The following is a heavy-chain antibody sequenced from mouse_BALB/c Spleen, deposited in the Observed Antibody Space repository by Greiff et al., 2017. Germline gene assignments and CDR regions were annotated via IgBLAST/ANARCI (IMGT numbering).Heavy chain of an antibody. D-gene: IGHD1-1*01. Sequence: EVQLVESGGGLVQPGGSLKLSCAASGFTFSSYGMSWVRQTPDKRLELVATINSNGGSTYYPDSVKGRFTISRDNAKNTLYLQMSSLKSEDTAMYYCARDVRRGSSYVYAMDYWGQGTSVTVSS. J-gene: IGHJ4*01. V-gene: IGHV5-6-3*01. CDR2: INSNGGST. CDR3: ARDVRRGSSYVYAMDY. CDR1: GFTFSSYG.